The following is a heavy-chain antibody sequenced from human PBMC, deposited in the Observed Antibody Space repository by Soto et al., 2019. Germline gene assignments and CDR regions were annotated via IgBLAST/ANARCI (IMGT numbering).Heavy chain of an antibody. D-gene: IGHD3-10*01. V-gene: IGHV1-18*01. Sequence: QVQLVQSGAEVKKPGASVKVSCKASGYTFTSYGISWVRQAPGQGLEWMGWISAYNGNTNYAQKLQGRVTMTTDTSNSTAYMELRSLRSDATAVYYCARNRGFVVRPPPVDYWGQGTLVTVSS. CDR2: ISAYNGNT. CDR1: GYTFTSYG. CDR3: ARNRGFVVRPPPVDY. J-gene: IGHJ4*02.